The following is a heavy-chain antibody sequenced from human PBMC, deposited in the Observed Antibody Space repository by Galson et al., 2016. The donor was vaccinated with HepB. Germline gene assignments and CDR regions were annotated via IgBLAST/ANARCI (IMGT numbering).Heavy chain of an antibody. V-gene: IGHV3-49*04. CDR2: IRSRTYGGTT. CDR1: GFTFGDYA. Sequence: SLRLSCAASGFTFGDYALSWVRQAPGKGLEWVGFIRSRTYGGTTEFAASVKGRFTISRDDSKSIAYLQMNSLKTGDTAVYYCSRVVVLPNYYTGFDYWGQGTLVTVSS. J-gene: IGHJ4*02. CDR3: SRVVVLPNYYTGFDY. D-gene: IGHD3-3*01.